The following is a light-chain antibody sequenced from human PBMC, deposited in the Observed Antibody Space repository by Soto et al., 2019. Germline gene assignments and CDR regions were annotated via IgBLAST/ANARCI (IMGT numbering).Light chain of an antibody. V-gene: IGKV3-20*01. Sequence: PGESATLSCTASQSVRSNSLAWYQQKPGQAPRLLMFGASGRSTGTPPRFSDRGSGTDFTLTISRLDPEDFAVYYFQEYCTSPLTFGAGTKVDI. CDR1: QSVRSNS. J-gene: IGKJ4*01. CDR2: GAS. CDR3: QEYCTSPLT.